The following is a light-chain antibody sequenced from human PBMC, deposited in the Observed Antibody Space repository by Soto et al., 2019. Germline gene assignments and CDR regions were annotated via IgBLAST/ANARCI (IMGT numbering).Light chain of an antibody. CDR3: QQYHGYART. Sequence: EIQVTQTPSALCGARGERRTLTCPASQSISRWLAWYQQKSGTAPKLLIYKASTLQSGVPPRFSGSGSGTEFTLTISSLQPYDFATYYCQQYHGYARTFGEGTKVDIK. CDR1: QSISRW. CDR2: KAS. J-gene: IGKJ1*01. V-gene: IGKV1-5*03.